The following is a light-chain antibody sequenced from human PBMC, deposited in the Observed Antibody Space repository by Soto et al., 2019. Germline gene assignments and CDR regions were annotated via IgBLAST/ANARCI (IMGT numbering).Light chain of an antibody. V-gene: IGKV4-1*01. J-gene: IGKJ4*01. Sequence: DIMVTQSPDSLAVSLGETATIHCRSSQSLLDTSTNVHFLAWYQQKPRQPPNLLFYWGSTRESGVPGRFSVSGSGTDFTLTISYLQAEDVAVYYCQQYSSLPLTFGGGTRVEI. CDR2: WGS. CDR1: QSLLDTSTNVHF. CDR3: QQYSSLPLT.